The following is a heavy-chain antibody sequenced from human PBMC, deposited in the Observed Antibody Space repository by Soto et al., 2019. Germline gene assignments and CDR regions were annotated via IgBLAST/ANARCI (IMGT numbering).Heavy chain of an antibody. J-gene: IGHJ3*02. CDR1: GFTFTSSA. D-gene: IGHD3-22*01. CDR3: AADGAGYDSSGYPGSGAFDI. CDR2: IVVGSGNT. Sequence: SVKVSCKASGFTFTSSAVQWVRQARGQRLEWIGWIVVGSGNTNYAQKFQERVTITRDMSTSTAYMELSSLRSEDTAVYYCAADGAGYDSSGYPGSGAFDIWGQGTMVTVSS. V-gene: IGHV1-58*01.